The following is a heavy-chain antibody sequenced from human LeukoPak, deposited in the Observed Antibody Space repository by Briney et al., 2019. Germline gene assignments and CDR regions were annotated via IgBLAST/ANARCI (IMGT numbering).Heavy chain of an antibody. V-gene: IGHV1-18*01. CDR3: ARDKSDDFWSGSCFDY. CDR1: GYTFTSYG. Sequence: ASVKVSCKASGYTFTSYGISWVRQAPGQGLEWMGWISAYNGNTNYAQKLQGRVTMTTDTSTSTAYMELRSLRSDDTAVYYCARDKSDDFWSGSCFDYWGQGTLVTDSS. D-gene: IGHD3-3*01. CDR2: ISAYNGNT. J-gene: IGHJ4*02.